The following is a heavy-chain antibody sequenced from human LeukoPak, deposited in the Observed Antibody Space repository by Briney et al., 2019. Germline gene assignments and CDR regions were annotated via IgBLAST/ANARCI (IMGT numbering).Heavy chain of an antibody. J-gene: IGHJ4*02. CDR1: GFTFSSYG. CDR2: ISYDGSNK. CDR3: AKDPYYGSGSYYAYYFDY. Sequence: GGSLRLSCAASGFTFSSYGMHWVRQAPGNGLEWVAVISYDGSNKYYADSVKARFTISRDNSKNTLYLQMNSLRAEDTAVYYCAKDPYYGSGSYYAYYFDYWGQGTLVTVSS. D-gene: IGHD3-10*01. V-gene: IGHV3-30*18.